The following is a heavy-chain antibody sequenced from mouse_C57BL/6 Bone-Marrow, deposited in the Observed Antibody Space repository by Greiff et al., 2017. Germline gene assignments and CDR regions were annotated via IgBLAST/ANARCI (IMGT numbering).Heavy chain of an antibody. D-gene: IGHD2-2*01. V-gene: IGHV1-62-2*01. J-gene: IGHJ3*01. CDR1: GYTFTEYT. Sequence: VQLQQSGAELVKPGASVKLSCKASGYTFTEYTIHWVKQRSGQGLEWLGWFYPGSGSIKYNEKFKDKATLTADKSSSTVYMELSRLTSEDSAVYFCARHEEGLWLRRSWFAYWGQGTLVTVSA. CDR2: FYPGSGSI. CDR3: ARHEEGLWLRRSWFAY.